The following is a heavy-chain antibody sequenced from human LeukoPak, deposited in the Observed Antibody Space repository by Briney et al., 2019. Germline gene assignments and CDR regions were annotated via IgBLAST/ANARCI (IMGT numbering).Heavy chain of an antibody. CDR3: ARRPYGYSYGRRLDY. D-gene: IGHD5-18*01. CDR1: GGSFSGYY. Sequence: SETLSLTCAVYGGSFSGYYWSWIRQPPGKGLEWIGEINHSGSTNYNPSLKSRVTISVDTSKNQFSLKLSSVTAADTAVYYCARRPYGYSYGRRLDYWGQGTLVTVSS. CDR2: INHSGST. V-gene: IGHV4-34*01. J-gene: IGHJ4*02.